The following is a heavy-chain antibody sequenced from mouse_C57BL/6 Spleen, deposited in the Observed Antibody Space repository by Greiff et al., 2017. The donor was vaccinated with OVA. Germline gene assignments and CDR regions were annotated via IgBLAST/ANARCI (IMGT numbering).Heavy chain of an antibody. D-gene: IGHD1-1*01. Sequence: QVQLQQPGAELVRPGSSVKLSCKASGYTFTSYWMAWVKQRPGQGLEWIGNIYPSASETHYNQKFKDKATLTVDKSSSTAYMQLSSLTSEDSAVYYCASSTTVVAPVDYWGQGTTLTVSS. CDR1: GYTFTSYW. J-gene: IGHJ2*01. V-gene: IGHV1-61*01. CDR3: ASSTTVVAPVDY. CDR2: IYPSASET.